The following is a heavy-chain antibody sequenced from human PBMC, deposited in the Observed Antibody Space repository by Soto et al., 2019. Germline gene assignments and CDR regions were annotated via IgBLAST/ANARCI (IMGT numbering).Heavy chain of an antibody. CDR3: ARMDIVVVPAAAQRVAEYFQH. J-gene: IGHJ1*01. V-gene: IGHV3-33*01. CDR2: IWYDGSNK. CDR1: GFTFSSYG. D-gene: IGHD2-2*03. Sequence: GGSLRLSCAASGFTFSSYGMHWVRQAPGKGLEWVAVIWYDGSNKYYADSVKGRFTISRDNSKNTLYLQMNSLRAEDTAVYYCARMDIVVVPAAAQRVAEYFQHWGQGTLVTVSS.